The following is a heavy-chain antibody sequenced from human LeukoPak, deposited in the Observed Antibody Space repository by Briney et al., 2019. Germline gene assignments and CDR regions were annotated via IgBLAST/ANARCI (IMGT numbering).Heavy chain of an antibody. Sequence: GGSLRLSCAASGFTFSSYGMHWVRQAPGKGLEWVAVISYDGSNKYYADSVKGRFTISRDNSKNTLYLQMNSLRAEDTAVYYCAKDQVVVVVAAMVGYGMDVWGQGTTVTVSS. CDR2: ISYDGSNK. CDR3: AKDQVVVVVAAMVGYGMDV. D-gene: IGHD2-15*01. V-gene: IGHV3-30*18. J-gene: IGHJ6*02. CDR1: GFTFSSYG.